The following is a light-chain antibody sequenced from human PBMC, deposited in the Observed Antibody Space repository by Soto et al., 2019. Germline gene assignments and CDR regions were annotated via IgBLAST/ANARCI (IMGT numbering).Light chain of an antibody. Sequence: QSVLTQPPSASGTPGQRVTISCSGSSSNIVSNYVYWYQQLPGTAPKLLIYRNNQRPSGVPDRFSGSKSGTSASLAISGLRSEDEADYYCAAWDDSLSGLNWVFGGGTQLTVL. CDR2: RNN. CDR1: SSNIVSNY. CDR3: AAWDDSLSGLNWV. V-gene: IGLV1-47*01. J-gene: IGLJ3*02.